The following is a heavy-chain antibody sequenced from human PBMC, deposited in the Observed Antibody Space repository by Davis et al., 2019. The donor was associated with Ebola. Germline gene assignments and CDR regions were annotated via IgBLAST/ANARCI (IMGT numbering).Heavy chain of an antibody. J-gene: IGHJ4*02. CDR3: ARGSNFWSGYFMAYFDY. Sequence: ASSQVSCKASGYTFTAHFLHWVRQAPGQGLEWMGWINPNSGDTKYAQKFQDIITMTRANTTNTAYMELTRPTFDDTAVYFCARGSNFWSGYFMAYFDYWGQGTLVTVSS. D-gene: IGHD3-3*01. CDR2: INPNSGDT. V-gene: IGHV1-2*02. CDR1: GYTFTAHF.